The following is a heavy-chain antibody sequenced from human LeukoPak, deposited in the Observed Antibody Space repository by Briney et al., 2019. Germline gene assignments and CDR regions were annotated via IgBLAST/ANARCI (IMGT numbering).Heavy chain of an antibody. V-gene: IGHV4-34*01. D-gene: IGHD3-16*02. CDR1: GGSFSGYY. CDR2: INHSGST. CDR3: ARDYVWGSYCFDY. Sequence: PSETLSLTCAVYGGSFSGYYWSWIRQPPGKGLEWIGEINHSGSTNYNPSLKSRVTISVDTSKNQFSLKLSSVTAADTAVYYCARDYVWGSYCFDYWGQGTLVTVSS. J-gene: IGHJ4*02.